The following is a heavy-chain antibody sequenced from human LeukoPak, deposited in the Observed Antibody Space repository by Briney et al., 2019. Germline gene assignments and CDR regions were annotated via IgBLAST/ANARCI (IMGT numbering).Heavy chain of an antibody. V-gene: IGHV4-34*01. J-gene: IGHJ5*02. D-gene: IGHD5-18*01. Sequence: SETLSLTCAVYGGSFSGYYWSWIRQPPGKGLEWIGEVNHSGSTNYNPSLKSRVTISVDTSKNQFSLKLSSVTAADTAVYYCARVRGYSYGLSFDPWGQGTLVTASS. CDR1: GGSFSGYY. CDR3: ARVRGYSYGLSFDP. CDR2: VNHSGST.